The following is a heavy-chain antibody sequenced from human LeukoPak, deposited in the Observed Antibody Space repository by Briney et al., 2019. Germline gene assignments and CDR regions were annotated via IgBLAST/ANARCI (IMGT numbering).Heavy chain of an antibody. D-gene: IGHD2-2*01. J-gene: IGHJ3*02. CDR1: GFTFSGYW. Sequence: GGSLRLSCAASGFTFSGYWMSWVRQAPGKGLEWVANIRGDESRLYYVDSVKGRFTISRDNAKNSLYLQMSDLRAEDTSVYYCARDYNYCSSDRCYDAFDIWGQGTMVTVSS. V-gene: IGHV3-7*01. CDR3: ARDYNYCSSDRCYDAFDI. CDR2: IRGDESRL.